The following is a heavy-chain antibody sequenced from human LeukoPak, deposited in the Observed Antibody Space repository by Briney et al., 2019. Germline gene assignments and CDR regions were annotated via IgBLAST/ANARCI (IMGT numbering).Heavy chain of an antibody. Sequence: SGGSLRLSCAASGFTFSSYSMNWVRQAPGKGLEWVSSISSSSSYIYYADSVKGRFTISRDNAKNSLYLQMNSLRAEDTAVYYCARVYSDSSGYYSNPPLAFWGQGTLVTVSS. D-gene: IGHD3-22*01. V-gene: IGHV3-21*01. CDR3: ARVYSDSSGYYSNPPLAF. CDR1: GFTFSSYS. CDR2: ISSSSSYI. J-gene: IGHJ4*02.